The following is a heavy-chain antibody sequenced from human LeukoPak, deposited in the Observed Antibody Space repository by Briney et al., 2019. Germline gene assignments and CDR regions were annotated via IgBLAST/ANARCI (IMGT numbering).Heavy chain of an antibody. Sequence: GGSLRLSCAASGFTVTNNYMNWVRQAPGKGLEWVSVFYRDGGIYYGDSVKGRFTISRDNSKNMVYLQMNSLRAEDTAVYYCAMGSFGDPLALWGQGTLVTVSS. D-gene: IGHD3-10*01. CDR2: FYRDGGI. CDR3: AMGSFGDPLAL. J-gene: IGHJ4*02. CDR1: GFTVTNNY. V-gene: IGHV3-66*01.